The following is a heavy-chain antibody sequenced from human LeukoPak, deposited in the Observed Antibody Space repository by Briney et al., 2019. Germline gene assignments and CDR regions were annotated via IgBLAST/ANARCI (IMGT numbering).Heavy chain of an antibody. D-gene: IGHD6-6*01. J-gene: IGHJ6*03. Sequence: SETLSLTCTVSGGSISNKYWSWIRQPPGKGLEWMGYIYYSGNTNYNPSLKSRVTILVDTSKNQVSLKLSSVTAADTAVYFCARDWGVGGRPGYMDVWGKGTTVTVSS. CDR2: IYYSGNT. V-gene: IGHV4-59*01. CDR1: GGSISNKY. CDR3: ARDWGVGGRPGYMDV.